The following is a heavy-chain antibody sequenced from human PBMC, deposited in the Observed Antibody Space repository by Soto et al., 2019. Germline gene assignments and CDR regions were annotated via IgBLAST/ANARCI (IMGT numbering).Heavy chain of an antibody. J-gene: IGHJ5*02. CDR1: GGSFSGYY. CDR2: INHSGST. V-gene: IGHV4-34*01. D-gene: IGHD5-18*01. CDR3: AAQAGSAMAQYNWFDP. Sequence: SETLSLTCAVYGGSFSGYYWSWIRQPPGKGLEWIGEINHSGSTNYNPSLKSRVTISVDTSKNQFSLKLSSVTAADTAVYYCAAQAGSAMAQYNWFDPWGQGTLVTVSS.